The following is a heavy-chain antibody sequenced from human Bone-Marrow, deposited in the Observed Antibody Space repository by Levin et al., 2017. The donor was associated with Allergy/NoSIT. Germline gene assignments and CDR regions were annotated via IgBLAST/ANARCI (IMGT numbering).Heavy chain of an antibody. CDR3: ARTHMVRGRFDP. V-gene: IGHV4-34*01. CDR1: GGSFSGYY. CDR2: INHSGST. J-gene: IGHJ5*02. Sequence: GSLRLSCAVYGGSFSGYYWSWIRQPPGKGLEWIGEINHSGSTNYNPSLKSRVTISVDTSKNQFSLKLSSVTAADTAVYYCARTHMVRGRFDPWGQGTLVTVSS. D-gene: IGHD3-10*01.